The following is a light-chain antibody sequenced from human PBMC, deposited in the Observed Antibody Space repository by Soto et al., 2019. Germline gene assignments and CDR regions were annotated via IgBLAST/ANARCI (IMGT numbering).Light chain of an antibody. CDR3: AAWDARLSVV. V-gene: IGLV1-47*01. Sequence: QSVLTQPPSASGTPGQRVTISCSGSSSNIGNNYVDWYQQVPGTAPKLLIYGNNQRPSGVPDRFSGSKSGTSASLAISGLRSEDEADYYCAAWDARLSVVFGGGTKLTVL. CDR2: GNN. CDR1: SSNIGNNY. J-gene: IGLJ2*01.